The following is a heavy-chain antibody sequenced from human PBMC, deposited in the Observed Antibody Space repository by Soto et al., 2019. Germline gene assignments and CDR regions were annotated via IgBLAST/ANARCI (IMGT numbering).Heavy chain of an antibody. CDR3: ARHVGDSSSWYYYYYGMDV. CDR1: GYSFTSYW. D-gene: IGHD6-13*01. Sequence: GESLKISCKGSGYSFTSYWIGWVRQMPGKGLEWMGIIYPGDSDTRYSPSFQGQATISADKSISTAYLQWSSLKASDTAMYYCARHVGDSSSWYYYYYGMDVWGQGTTVTVSS. CDR2: IYPGDSDT. J-gene: IGHJ6*02. V-gene: IGHV5-51*01.